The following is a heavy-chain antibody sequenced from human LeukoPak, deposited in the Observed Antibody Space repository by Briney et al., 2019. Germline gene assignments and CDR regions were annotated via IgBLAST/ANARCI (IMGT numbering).Heavy chain of an antibody. CDR2: IYYSGTT. CDR1: GGSIGTYH. CDR3: VRGPAYIAGGGVTEYYFDH. Sequence: SETLSLTCTVSGGSIGTYHWSWIRQPPGKGLEWIGYIYYSGTTNYNPSLQSRVTISLDTSKNHFSLKLSSVTAADTAVYYCVRGPAYIAGGGVTEYYFDHWGLGTLVIVSS. J-gene: IGHJ4*02. D-gene: IGHD2-21*02. V-gene: IGHV4-59*01.